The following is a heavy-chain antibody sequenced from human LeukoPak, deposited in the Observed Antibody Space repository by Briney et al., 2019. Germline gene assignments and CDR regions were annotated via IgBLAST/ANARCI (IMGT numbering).Heavy chain of an antibody. CDR3: ARGPVVTAIFIPLDY. CDR1: GFTFSSYS. V-gene: IGHV3-48*02. CDR2: INSSSSTI. D-gene: IGHD2-21*02. Sequence: GGSLRLSCAASGFTFSSYSMNWVRQAPGKGLEWVSYINSSSSTIYYADSVKGRFTISRDNAKNSLYLQMNSLRDEDTAVYYCARGPVVTAIFIPLDYWGQGTLVTVSS. J-gene: IGHJ4*02.